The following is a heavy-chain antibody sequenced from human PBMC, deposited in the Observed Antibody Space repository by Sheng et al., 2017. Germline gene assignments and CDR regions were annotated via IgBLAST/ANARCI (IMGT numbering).Heavy chain of an antibody. V-gene: IGHV3-74*01. D-gene: IGHD3-10*01. CDR1: GFTFSDYW. J-gene: IGHJ4*01. CDR2: IKTDGSST. Sequence: EVQLVESGGGLVQPGGCLRLSCAASGFTFSDYWMQWVRQVPGKGLEWVSCIKTDGSSTFYADSVKGRFTISRDNAKNLLFLQMNSLRAEDTAVYFCARDFKDRGKWGHGALVTVSS. CDR3: ARDFKDRGK.